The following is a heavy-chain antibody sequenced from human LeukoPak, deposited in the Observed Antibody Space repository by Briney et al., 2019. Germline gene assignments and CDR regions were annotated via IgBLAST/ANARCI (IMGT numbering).Heavy chain of an antibody. CDR2: INPNSGGT. J-gene: IGHJ5*02. CDR1: GYSFTDYY. CDR3: ARDPFRSSSSWFDP. V-gene: IGHV1-2*02. D-gene: IGHD6-13*01. Sequence: ASVKVSCKASGYSFTDYYIHWVRQAPGQGLEWMGWINPNSGGTNYAQKFQGRVTMTRDTSISTAYMELSRLRSDDTAVYYCARDPFRSSSSWFDPWGQGTLVTVSS.